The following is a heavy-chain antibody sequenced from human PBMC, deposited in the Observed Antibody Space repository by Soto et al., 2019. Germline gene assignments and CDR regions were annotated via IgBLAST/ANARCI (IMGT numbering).Heavy chain of an antibody. CDR2: ISGSGGST. D-gene: IGHD1-1*01. CDR3: AKGTGNYYYYYYMDV. J-gene: IGHJ6*03. CDR1: GFTFSSYA. Sequence: EVQLLESGGGLVQPGGSLRLSCAASGFTFSSYAMSWVRQAPGKGLAWVSAISGSGGSTYYADSVKGRFTISRDNSKNTLHRQMNRLRAMDTAVYYCAKGTGNYYYYYYMDVWVKGTTVTFSS. V-gene: IGHV3-23*01.